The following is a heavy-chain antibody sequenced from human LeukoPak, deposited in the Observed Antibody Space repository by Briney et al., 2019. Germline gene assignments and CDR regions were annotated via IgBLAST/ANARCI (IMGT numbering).Heavy chain of an antibody. Sequence: QTGGSLRLSCAASGFTFTSYAMSWVRQAPGKGLEGVSAISGSARSTVYADSVKGRLTISRDNSKDMVYLHMTSLRAEDTAVYYCARGRITMIVVVTPPAFDIWGQGTMVTVSS. CDR1: GFTFTSYA. CDR2: ISGSARST. D-gene: IGHD3-22*01. V-gene: IGHV3-23*01. J-gene: IGHJ3*02. CDR3: ARGRITMIVVVTPPAFDI.